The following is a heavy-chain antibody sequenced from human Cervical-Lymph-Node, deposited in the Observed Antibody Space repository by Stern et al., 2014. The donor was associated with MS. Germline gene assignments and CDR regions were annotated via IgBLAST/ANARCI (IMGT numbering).Heavy chain of an antibody. J-gene: IGHJ4*02. CDR2: MNPNSGNP. CDR1: GYTFSSAD. V-gene: IGHV1-8*01. Sequence: QVQLVQSGAEVKKPGASVKVSCKASGYTFSSADIVWVRQATGQGLEWMGWMNPNSGNPGYAQKFQGRVTMTRDTSKTPAYMELSSLRSEDTAVYCCARVVHGSSRAQRHLDYWGQGTLVTVSS. D-gene: IGHD1-26*01. CDR3: ARVVHGSSRAQRHLDY.